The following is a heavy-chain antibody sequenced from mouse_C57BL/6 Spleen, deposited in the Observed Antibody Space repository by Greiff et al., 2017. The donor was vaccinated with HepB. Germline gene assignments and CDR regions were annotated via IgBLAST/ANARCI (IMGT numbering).Heavy chain of an antibody. J-gene: IGHJ3*01. Sequence: VQLQQPGAELVRPGTSVKLSCKASGYTFTSYWMHWVKQRPGQGLEWIGVIDPSDSYTNYNQKFKGKATLTVDTSSSTAYMQLSSLTSEDSAVYYCARDSLFAYWGQGTLVTVSA. CDR3: ARDSLFAY. V-gene: IGHV1-59*01. D-gene: IGHD6-2*01. CDR1: GYTFTSYW. CDR2: IDPSDSYT.